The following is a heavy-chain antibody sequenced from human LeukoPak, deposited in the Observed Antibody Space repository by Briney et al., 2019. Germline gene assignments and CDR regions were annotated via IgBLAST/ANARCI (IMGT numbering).Heavy chain of an antibody. CDR1: GDSISGYY. J-gene: IGHJ4*02. D-gene: IGHD1-1*01. V-gene: IGHV4-59*01. CDR3: TKGGTGTVDS. Sequence: SQTLSLTCTVSGDSISGYYWGWIRQPPGKGLEWIGYIYYTGTINYNPSLKSRVTISVDTSKNQFALKLPAVTAADTAVYYCTKGGTGTVDSWGQGTLVTVSS. CDR2: IYYTGTI.